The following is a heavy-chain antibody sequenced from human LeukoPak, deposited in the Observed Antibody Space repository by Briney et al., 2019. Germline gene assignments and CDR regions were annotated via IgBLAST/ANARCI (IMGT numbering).Heavy chain of an antibody. J-gene: IGHJ3*02. Sequence: GGSLRLSCAASGFTFSSYSMNWVRQAPGKGLEWVSYISNSGTTIYYADSVKGRFTISRDNSKNTLYLQMNSLRAEDTAVYYCAKGPRYLEMAPSYSDDAFDIWGQGTMVTVSS. CDR3: AKGPRYLEMAPSYSDDAFDI. CDR1: GFTFSSYS. CDR2: ISNSGTTI. D-gene: IGHD5-24*01. V-gene: IGHV3-48*01.